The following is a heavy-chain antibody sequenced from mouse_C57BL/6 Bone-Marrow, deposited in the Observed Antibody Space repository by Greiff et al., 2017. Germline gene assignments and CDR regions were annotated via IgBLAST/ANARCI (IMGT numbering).Heavy chain of an antibody. CDR1: GYAFSSSW. D-gene: IGHD2-4*01. CDR2: IYPGDGDT. Sequence: QVQLQQSGPELVTPGASVTISCKASGYAFSSSWMNWVKQRPGKGLEWIGRIYPGDGDTNYNGKFKGKATLNADKSSRTAYMQLSSLTSEDSAVYFCARGYYDYDGGAWFAYWGQGTLVTVSA. J-gene: IGHJ3*01. V-gene: IGHV1-82*01. CDR3: ARGYYDYDGGAWFAY.